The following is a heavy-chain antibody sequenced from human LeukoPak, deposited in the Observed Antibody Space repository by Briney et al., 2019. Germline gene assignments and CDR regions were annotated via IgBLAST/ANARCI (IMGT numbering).Heavy chain of an antibody. Sequence: GRSLRLSCAASGFTFSSYAMSWVRQAPGKGLEWVSGISAGGGSTYYADSVKGRFTISRDSSKNTLYLQMNSLRVEDTAVYYCAKDLGQVGPAGKFDYWGQGTLVTVSS. J-gene: IGHJ4*02. CDR3: AKDLGQVGPAGKFDY. D-gene: IGHD2-2*01. CDR1: GFTFSSYA. V-gene: IGHV3-23*01. CDR2: ISAGGGST.